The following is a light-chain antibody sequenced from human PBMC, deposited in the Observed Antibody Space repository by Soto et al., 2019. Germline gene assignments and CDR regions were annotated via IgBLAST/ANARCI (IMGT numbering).Light chain of an antibody. CDR3: SSFTSSMTNV. Sequence: HSALTQPASVSGSPGESITISCTGTSSDVGGYNSVSWYQHHPGKAPKLILYDVVDRPSGVSSRFSGSKSGNTASLTISGLQAADEADYFCSSFTSSMTNVFGSGTKLTVL. CDR1: SSDVGGYNS. V-gene: IGLV2-14*03. J-gene: IGLJ1*01. CDR2: DVV.